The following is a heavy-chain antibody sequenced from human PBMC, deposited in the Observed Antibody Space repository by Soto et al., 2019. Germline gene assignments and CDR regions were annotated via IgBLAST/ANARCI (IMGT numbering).Heavy chain of an antibody. D-gene: IGHD6-13*01. V-gene: IGHV1-69*02. CDR3: ARGIAAVAEYFQH. CDR1: GGTFSSYT. CDR2: IIPILGIA. J-gene: IGHJ1*01. Sequence: SVKVSCKASGGTFSSYTISWVRQAPGQGLEWMGRIIPILGIANYAQKFQGRVTITADKSTSTAYMELSSLRSEDTAVYYCARGIAAVAEYFQHWGQGTLVTVSS.